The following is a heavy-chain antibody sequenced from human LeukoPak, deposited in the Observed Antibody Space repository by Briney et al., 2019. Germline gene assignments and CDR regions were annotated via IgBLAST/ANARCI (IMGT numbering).Heavy chain of an antibody. D-gene: IGHD5-18*01. V-gene: IGHV3-7*01. CDR3: ARVLGVDTAMGGGDY. CDR1: GFTFSSYW. J-gene: IGHJ4*02. CDR2: IKQDGSEK. Sequence: GGFLRLSCAASGFTFSSYWMSWVRQAPGKGLEWVANIKQDGSEKYYVDSVKGRFTISRDNAKNSLYLQMNSLRAEDTAVYYCARVLGVDTAMGGGDYWGQGTLVTVSS.